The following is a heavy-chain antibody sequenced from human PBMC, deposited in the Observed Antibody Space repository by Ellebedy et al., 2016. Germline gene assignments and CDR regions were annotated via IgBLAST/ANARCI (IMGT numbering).Heavy chain of an antibody. CDR3: ARVGTTVVHYFDY. Sequence: SETLSLXXTVSGGSISSSSYYWGWIRQPPGKGLEWIGSIYYSGSTYYNPSLKSRVTISVDTSKNQFSLKLSSVTAADTAVYYCARVGTTVVHYFDYWGQGTLVTVSS. J-gene: IGHJ4*02. CDR2: IYYSGST. D-gene: IGHD4-23*01. CDR1: GGSISSSSYY. V-gene: IGHV4-39*07.